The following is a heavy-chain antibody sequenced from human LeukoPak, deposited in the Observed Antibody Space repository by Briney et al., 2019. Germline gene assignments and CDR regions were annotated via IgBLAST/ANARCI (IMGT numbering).Heavy chain of an antibody. Sequence: RTLSLSCGLSGDTVFSNSVIWFWFSQSPSRGLEWVGSTYYRSKWYYDYAESVKSRITINPDTSKNQVSLQLISVAPEDTGVYYCTKDLHGDFGISYWGQGTLVTVSS. J-gene: IGHJ4*02. CDR2: TYYRSKWYY. CDR3: TKDLHGDFGISY. CDR1: GDTVFSNSVI. V-gene: IGHV6-1*01. D-gene: IGHD2-21*02.